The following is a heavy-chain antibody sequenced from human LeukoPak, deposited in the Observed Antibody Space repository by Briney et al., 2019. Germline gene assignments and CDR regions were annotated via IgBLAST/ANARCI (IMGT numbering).Heavy chain of an antibody. J-gene: IGHJ6*02. D-gene: IGHD6-13*01. CDR2: MNPNSGNT. Sequence: GASVKVSCKASGYTFTGYDINWVRQATGQGLEWMGWMNPNSGNTGYAQKFQGRVTMTRNTSISTAYMELSSLRSEDTAVYYCAREQAAAAPGAGGIYYYYGMDVWGQGTTVTVSS. CDR1: GYTFTGYD. V-gene: IGHV1-8*01. CDR3: AREQAAAAPGAGGIYYYYGMDV.